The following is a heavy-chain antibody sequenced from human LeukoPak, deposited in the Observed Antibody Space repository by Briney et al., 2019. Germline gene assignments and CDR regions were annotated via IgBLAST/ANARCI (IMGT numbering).Heavy chain of an antibody. V-gene: IGHV3-7*01. CDR1: GFVFRTYW. CDR3: ARCGDWHDY. D-gene: IGHD2-21*02. J-gene: IGHJ4*02. Sequence: GGSLRLSCAASGFVFRTYWMSWVRQAPGKGLEWVANIEEEGSEKYYVDSVKGRFTISRDNAENSLYLQMNSLRVEDTAVYYCARCGDWHDYWGQGTLVTVSS. CDR2: IEEEGSEK.